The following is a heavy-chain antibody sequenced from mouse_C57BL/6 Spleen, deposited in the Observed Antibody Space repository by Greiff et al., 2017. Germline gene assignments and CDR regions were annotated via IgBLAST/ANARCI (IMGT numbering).Heavy chain of an antibody. CDR2: INPNNGGT. V-gene: IGHV1-18*01. Sequence: VQLQQSGPELVKPGASVKIPCKASGYTFTDYNMDWVKQSHGKSLEWIGDINPNNGGTIYNQKFKGKATLTVDKSSSTAYMELRSLTSEDTAVYYCARRGYLDYWGQGTTLTVSS. CDR3: ARRGYLDY. CDR1: GYTFTDYN. J-gene: IGHJ2*01.